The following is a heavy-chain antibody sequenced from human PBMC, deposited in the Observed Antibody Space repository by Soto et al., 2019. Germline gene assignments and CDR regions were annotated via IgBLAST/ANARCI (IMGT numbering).Heavy chain of an antibody. CDR1: GYTFTSYG. CDR3: ARDGLAAIFGVVKGYYYYGMDV. Sequence: ASVKVSCKASGYTFTSYGISWVRQAPGQGLEWMGWISAYNGNTNYAQKLQGRVTMTTDTSTSTADMELRSLRSDDTAVYYCARDGLAAIFGVVKGYYYYGMDVWGQGTTVTVSS. CDR2: ISAYNGNT. D-gene: IGHD3-3*01. J-gene: IGHJ6*02. V-gene: IGHV1-18*01.